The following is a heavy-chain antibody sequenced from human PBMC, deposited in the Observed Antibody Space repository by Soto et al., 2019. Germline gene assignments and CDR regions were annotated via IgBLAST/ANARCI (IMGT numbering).Heavy chain of an antibody. Sequence: GGSLRLSCAASGFTFSSYWMSWVRQAPGKGLEWVANIKQDGSEKYYVDSVKGRFTISRDNAKNSLYLQMNSLRAEDTAVYYCARGPPATIFGVVDAFDIWGQGTMVTVSS. J-gene: IGHJ3*02. D-gene: IGHD3-3*01. CDR1: GFTFSSYW. CDR3: ARGPPATIFGVVDAFDI. CDR2: IKQDGSEK. V-gene: IGHV3-7*01.